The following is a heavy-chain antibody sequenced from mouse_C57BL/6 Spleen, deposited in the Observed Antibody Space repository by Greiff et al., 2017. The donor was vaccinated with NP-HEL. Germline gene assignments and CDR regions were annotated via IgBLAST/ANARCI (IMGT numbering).Heavy chain of an antibody. Sequence: EVKLMESGPELVKPGASVKISCKASGYSFTDYNMNWVKQSNGKSLEWIGVINPNYGTTSYNQKFKGKATLTVDQSSSTAYMQLNSLTSEDSAVYYCARDYYYGSSWFAYWGQGTLVTVSA. CDR3: ARDYYYGSSWFAY. D-gene: IGHD1-1*01. CDR1: GYSFTDYN. CDR2: INPNYGTT. V-gene: IGHV1-39*01. J-gene: IGHJ3*01.